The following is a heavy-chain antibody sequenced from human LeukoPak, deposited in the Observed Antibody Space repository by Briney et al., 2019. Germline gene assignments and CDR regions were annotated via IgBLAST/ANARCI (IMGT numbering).Heavy chain of an antibody. D-gene: IGHD5-18*01. CDR1: GFTFSSYA. J-gene: IGHJ4*02. V-gene: IGHV3-23*01. CDR2: ISGSGGST. Sequence: PGGSLRLSCAASGFTFSSYAMSWVGQAPGKGLEWVSAISGSGGSTYYADSVKGRFTISRDNPKNTLYLQMNSLRAEDTAVYYCAKDLNTAMATDYWGQGTLVTVSS. CDR3: AKDLNTAMATDY.